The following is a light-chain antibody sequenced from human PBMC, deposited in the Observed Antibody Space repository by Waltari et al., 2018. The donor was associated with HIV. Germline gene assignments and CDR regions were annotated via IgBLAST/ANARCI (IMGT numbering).Light chain of an antibody. CDR3: SSYAGTNSVV. Sequence: QSALTQPPSASGSPGQSVTISCTGTSSDVGGYNYVSWSQQHPGKAPKGMIYEVSRRPAGVPDRVSGSKSGNTASLTVSWLQADDEADYYCSSYAGTNSVVFGGGTKLTVL. J-gene: IGLJ2*01. CDR2: EVS. V-gene: IGLV2-8*01. CDR1: SSDVGGYNY.